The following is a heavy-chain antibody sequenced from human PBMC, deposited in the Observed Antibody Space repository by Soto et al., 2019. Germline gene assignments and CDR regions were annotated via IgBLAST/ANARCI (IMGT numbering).Heavy chain of an antibody. D-gene: IGHD2-2*01. V-gene: IGHV3-30*18. J-gene: IGHJ6*02. CDR1: GFTFSSYG. CDR3: AKVQYQPDGPERHKYYYYGMDV. CDR2: ISYDGSNK. Sequence: PGGSLRLSCAASGFTFSSYGMHWVRQAPGKGLEWVAVISYDGSNKYYADSVKGRFTISRDNSKNTLYLQMNSLRAEDTAVYYCAKVQYQPDGPERHKYYYYGMDVWGQGTTVTVSS.